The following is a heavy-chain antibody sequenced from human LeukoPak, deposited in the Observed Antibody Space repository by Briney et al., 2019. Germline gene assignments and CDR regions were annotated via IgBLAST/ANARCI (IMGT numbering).Heavy chain of an antibody. D-gene: IGHD6-19*01. V-gene: IGHV3-66*01. CDR2: IYSGGST. Sequence: GGSLRLSCAASGFTVGNNHMNWVRQAPGKGLEWVSLIYSGGSTQCADSVKGRFNIFRDSSKNTLYLQMNSLRVEDTAVYYCATRAVAAPYWGQGTLVTVSS. CDR1: GFTVGNNH. CDR3: ATRAVAAPY. J-gene: IGHJ4*02.